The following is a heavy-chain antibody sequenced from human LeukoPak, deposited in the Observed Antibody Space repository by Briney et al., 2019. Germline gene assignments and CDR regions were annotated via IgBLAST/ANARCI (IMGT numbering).Heavy chain of an antibody. Sequence: GGSLRLSCAASGFTFSSYGMSWVRQAPGKGLEWVSYISSSGSTIYYADSVKGRFTISRDNAKNSLYLQMNSLRAEDTAVYYCARSAVGRKNWFDPWAREPWSPSPQ. CDR1: GFTFSSYG. CDR3: ARSAVGRKNWFDP. V-gene: IGHV3-48*04. CDR2: ISSSGSTI. J-gene: IGHJ5*02. D-gene: IGHD6-13*01.